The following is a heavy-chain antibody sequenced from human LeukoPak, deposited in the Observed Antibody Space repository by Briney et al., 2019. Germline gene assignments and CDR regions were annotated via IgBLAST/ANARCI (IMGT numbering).Heavy chain of an antibody. J-gene: IGHJ4*02. Sequence: PGGSLRLSCAASGFTFSDYYMSWIRQAPGKGLEWVAVISYDGSNKYYADSVKGRFTISRDNAKNSLYLQMNSLRSDDTAVYYCARDREGGDYWGQGTLVTVSS. CDR3: ARDREGGDY. V-gene: IGHV3-30-3*01. D-gene: IGHD1-26*01. CDR1: GFTFSDYY. CDR2: ISYDGSNK.